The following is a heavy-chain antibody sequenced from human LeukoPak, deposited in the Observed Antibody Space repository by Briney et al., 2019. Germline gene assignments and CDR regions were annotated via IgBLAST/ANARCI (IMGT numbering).Heavy chain of an antibody. D-gene: IGHD5-18*01. J-gene: IGHJ3*01. V-gene: IGHV3-53*04. CDR2: LYSGDNT. Sequence: GGSLRLSCAASGFAVSSSYMSWVRQAPGQGLEWVSILYSGDNTYYADSVRGRFTISRHNSENTLYLQMSSLRTEDTAVYYCAVADVQLWSDAFDVWGQGTMVTVSS. CDR3: AVADVQLWSDAFDV. CDR1: GFAVSSSY.